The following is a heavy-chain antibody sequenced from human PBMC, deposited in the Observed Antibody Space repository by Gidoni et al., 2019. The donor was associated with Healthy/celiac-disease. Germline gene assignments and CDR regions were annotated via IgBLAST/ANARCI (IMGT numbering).Heavy chain of an antibody. V-gene: IGHV3-23*01. Sequence: EWVSAISGSGGSTYYADSVKGRFTISRDNSKNTLYLQMNSLRAEDTAVYYCAKDEVYDYVWGSYRPGGFGYWGQGTLVTVSS. D-gene: IGHD3-16*02. CDR3: AKDEVYDYVWGSYRPGGFGY. J-gene: IGHJ4*02. CDR2: ISGSGGST.